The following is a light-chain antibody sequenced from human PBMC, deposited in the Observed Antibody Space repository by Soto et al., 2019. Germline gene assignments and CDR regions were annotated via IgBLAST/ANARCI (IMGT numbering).Light chain of an antibody. J-gene: IGKJ4*01. Sequence: DIQMTQSPSSLSASAGDRVTVSCRASQNIGTSLNWYQQKSGKAPKVLISDASSLQSGVPSRFSGSGSGTDFTLTISSLQPEDYATYYCQQSYNTPLTFGGGTKVDIK. V-gene: IGKV1-39*01. CDR3: QQSYNTPLT. CDR2: DAS. CDR1: QNIGTS.